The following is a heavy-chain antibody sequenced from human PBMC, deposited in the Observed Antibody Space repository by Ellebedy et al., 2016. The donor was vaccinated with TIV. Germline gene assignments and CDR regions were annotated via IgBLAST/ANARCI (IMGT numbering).Heavy chain of an antibody. V-gene: IGHV4-59*08. D-gene: IGHD3-16*02. Sequence: SETLSLTCTVSGGSISTYYWSWIRQPPGKGLEWIGYIYYSGNINYNPSLKSRVTISVDTSKNQFSLKLSSVTAADTAVYYCARHLLHPNLRLGELSLNWYFDLWGRGTLVTVSS. J-gene: IGHJ2*01. CDR1: GGSISTYY. CDR2: IYYSGNI. CDR3: ARHLLHPNLRLGELSLNWYFDL.